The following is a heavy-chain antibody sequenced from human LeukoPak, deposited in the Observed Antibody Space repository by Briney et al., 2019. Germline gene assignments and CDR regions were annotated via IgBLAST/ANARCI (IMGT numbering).Heavy chain of an antibody. CDR1: GGSISSYY. CDR2: IYYSGST. D-gene: IGHD3-22*01. J-gene: IGHJ4*02. CDR3: ARLRYYDSSGYAGLIDY. Sequence: SETLSLTCTVSGGSISSYYWSWIRQPPGKGLEWIGYIYYSGSTNYNPSLKSRVTISVDTSKNQFSLKLSSVTAADTAVYYCARLRYYDSSGYAGLIDYWGQGTLVTVSS. V-gene: IGHV4-59*08.